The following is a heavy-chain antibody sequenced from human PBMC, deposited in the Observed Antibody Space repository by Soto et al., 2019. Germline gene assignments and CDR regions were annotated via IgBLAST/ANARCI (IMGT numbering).Heavy chain of an antibody. Sequence: GGSLRLSCAASGFTFSTYAMHWVRQAPGKGLEWVGIIRYDGSDKYYADSAKGRFTISRDNSKNTLFLQMNSLRAEDTAFYYCATDHYDPSGFSYHLDYWGQGTLVTVSS. D-gene: IGHD3-16*01. J-gene: IGHJ4*02. CDR1: GFTFSTYA. V-gene: IGHV3-30*02. CDR2: IRYDGSDK. CDR3: ATDHYDPSGFSYHLDY.